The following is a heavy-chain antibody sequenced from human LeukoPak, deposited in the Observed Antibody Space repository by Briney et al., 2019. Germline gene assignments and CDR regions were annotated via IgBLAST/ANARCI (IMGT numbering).Heavy chain of an antibody. D-gene: IGHD3-16*02. CDR2: IYHSGGT. CDR1: GYSISSGYY. V-gene: IGHV4-38-2*02. J-gene: IGHJ5*02. Sequence: SETLSLTCTVSGYSISSGYYWGWIRPPPGKGLEWIGSIYHSGGTYYNPSLKSRVTISVDTSKNQFSLKLSSVTAADTAVYYCAREGSSSYVWGSYRPNNWFDPRGQGTLVTVSS. CDR3: AREGSSSYVWGSYRPNNWFDP.